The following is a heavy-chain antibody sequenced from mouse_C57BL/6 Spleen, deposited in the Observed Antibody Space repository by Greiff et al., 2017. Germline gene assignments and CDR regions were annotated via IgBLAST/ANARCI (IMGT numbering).Heavy chain of an antibody. J-gene: IGHJ2*01. V-gene: IGHV5-4*03. CDR2: ISDGGSYT. Sequence: EVKLMESGGGLVQPGGSLKLSCAASGFTFSSYAMSWVRQTPEKRLEWVATISDGGSYTYYPDNVKGRFTISSDNAKNNLYLQMSHLKSEDTAMYYCARSHYGKRGVYFDYWGHGTTLSVSS. CDR3: ARSHYGKRGVYFDY. CDR1: GFTFSSYA. D-gene: IGHD2-1*01.